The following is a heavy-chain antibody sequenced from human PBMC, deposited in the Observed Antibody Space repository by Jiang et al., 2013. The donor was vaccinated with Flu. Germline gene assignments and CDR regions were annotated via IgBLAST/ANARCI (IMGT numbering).Heavy chain of an antibody. CDR1: GGPISGSDYN. CDR3: GRHRLWLLLPDY. Sequence: KPSETLSLTCTVAGGPISGSDYNWGWIRQPPGKGLEWIGSIYYSGNTYYNPSLKNRVTVSVDTSKNHFSLELRSVTAADTAVYFCGRHRLWLLLPDYWGQGILVTVSS. CDR2: IYYSGNT. V-gene: IGHV4-39*01. D-gene: IGHD5-18*01. J-gene: IGHJ4*02.